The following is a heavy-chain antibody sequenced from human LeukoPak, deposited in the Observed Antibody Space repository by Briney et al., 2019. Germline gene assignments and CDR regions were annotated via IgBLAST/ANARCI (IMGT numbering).Heavy chain of an antibody. Sequence: GGSLRLSCAASGFTFSSYWMHWVRQAPGKGLVWVSRINSDGSTTEYADSVEGRFTISRDNAENTLYLQMNGLRAEDTAVYYCARGWVPSDITMNWGQGTMVTVSS. V-gene: IGHV3-74*01. CDR3: ARGWVPSDITMN. CDR1: GFTFSSYW. J-gene: IGHJ3*01. CDR2: INSDGSTT. D-gene: IGHD3-22*01.